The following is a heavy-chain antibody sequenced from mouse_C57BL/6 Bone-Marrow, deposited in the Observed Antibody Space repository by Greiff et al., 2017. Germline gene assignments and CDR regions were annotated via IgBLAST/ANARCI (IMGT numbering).Heavy chain of an antibody. CDR1: GFNIKDDY. J-gene: IGHJ2*01. V-gene: IGHV14-4*01. CDR3: TPITTVVVDS. CDR2: IDPENGDT. D-gene: IGHD1-1*01. Sequence: VQLQQSGAELVRPGASVKLSCTASGFNIKDDYMHWVKQRPEQGLEWIGWIDPENGDTEYASKFQGKATITADTSSNTAYLQLSSLTSEDTAVYYCTPITTVVVDSWGQGTTLTVSS.